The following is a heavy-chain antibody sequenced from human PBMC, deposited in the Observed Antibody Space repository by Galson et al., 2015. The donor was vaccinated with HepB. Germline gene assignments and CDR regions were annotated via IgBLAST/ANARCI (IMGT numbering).Heavy chain of an antibody. CDR3: AKHGSSWSYYFDY. D-gene: IGHD6-13*01. V-gene: IGHV3-23*01. CDR1: RFSFSSYA. Sequence: SLRLSCAGSRFSFSSYAMSWVRQAPGKGLEWVSAISASGSSTYYADSVKGRFTISRGNSDNTLYLQMNSLRAGDTAVYYCAKHGSSWSYYFDYWGQGTLVTVSS. J-gene: IGHJ4*02. CDR2: ISASGSST.